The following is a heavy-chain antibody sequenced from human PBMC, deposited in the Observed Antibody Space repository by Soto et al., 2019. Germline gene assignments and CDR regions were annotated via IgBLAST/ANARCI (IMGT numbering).Heavy chain of an antibody. Sequence: PSQTLSLTCAISGDSVSSNSAAWNWIRQSPSRGLEWLGRTYYRSKWYNDYAVSVKSRITINPDTSKNQFSLQLNSVTPEDTAVYYCARDMVRGVIITSVFDYWGQGTLVTVSS. CDR2: TYYRSKWYN. J-gene: IGHJ4*02. D-gene: IGHD3-10*01. CDR3: ARDMVRGVIITSVFDY. CDR1: GDSVSSNSAA. V-gene: IGHV6-1*01.